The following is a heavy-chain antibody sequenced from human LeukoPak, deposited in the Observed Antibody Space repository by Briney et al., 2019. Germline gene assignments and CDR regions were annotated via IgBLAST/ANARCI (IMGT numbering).Heavy chain of an antibody. CDR3: AHISSSWPDY. V-gene: IGHV3-23*01. Sequence: GGSLRLSCAASGFTFSNAWMSWVRQAPGKGLEWVSGISGSGSCTYYADSVKGRFTISRDNSKNTLYLQMNSLRAEDTAVYYCAHISSSWPDYWGQGTLVTVSS. CDR2: ISGSGSCT. D-gene: IGHD6-13*01. J-gene: IGHJ4*02. CDR1: GFTFSNAW.